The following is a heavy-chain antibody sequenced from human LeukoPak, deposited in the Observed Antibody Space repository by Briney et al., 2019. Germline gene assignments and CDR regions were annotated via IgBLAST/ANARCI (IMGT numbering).Heavy chain of an antibody. CDR2: IRYDESDK. Sequence: PGGSLRLSCAASGFTFSSYGMHWVRQAPGKGLEWVTFIRYDESDKYYAASVKGRFTISRDNSKNTLYLQMNSLRAEDTVVYHCAKDGGHPGTYYHTMDVWGQGTTVAVSS. D-gene: IGHD1-14*01. J-gene: IGHJ6*02. V-gene: IGHV3-30*02. CDR1: GFTFSSYG. CDR3: AKDGGHPGTYYHTMDV.